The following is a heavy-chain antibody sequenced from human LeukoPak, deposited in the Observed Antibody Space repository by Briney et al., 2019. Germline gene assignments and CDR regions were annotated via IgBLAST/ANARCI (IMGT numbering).Heavy chain of an antibody. CDR1: GFTFSRYW. CDR3: ARASASYSAYDDY. J-gene: IGHJ4*02. V-gene: IGHV3-7*01. Sequence: PGGSLRLSCAASGFTFSRYWMSWVRQAPGKGLEWVANINQDGSEKYYVDSVKGRFTITSDNAKNSLYLQMNSLRAEDTAVYYCARASASYSAYDDYWGQGTLVTVSS. D-gene: IGHD5-12*01. CDR2: INQDGSEK.